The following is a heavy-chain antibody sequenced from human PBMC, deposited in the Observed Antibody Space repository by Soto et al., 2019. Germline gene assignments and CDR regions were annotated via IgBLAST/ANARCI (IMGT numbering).Heavy chain of an antibody. J-gene: IGHJ4*02. CDR2: ISYSGTT. CDR1: GGSVSSSDYY. V-gene: IGHV4-61*08. Sequence: PSETLSLTCTVSGGSVSSSDYYWSWIRQPPGKGLEWIGIISYSGTTNYNPSLKSRVTISLDTSKKQFSLILSSVTAADTAVYYCARDWYRSGWQYYLYYWGQGSLVTVSS. CDR3: ARDWYRSGWQYYLYY. D-gene: IGHD6-19*01.